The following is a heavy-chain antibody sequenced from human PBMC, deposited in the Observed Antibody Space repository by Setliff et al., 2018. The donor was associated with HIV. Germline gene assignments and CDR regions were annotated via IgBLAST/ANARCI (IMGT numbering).Heavy chain of an antibody. Sequence: SETLSLTCSVSGVSINSGSYYWGWIRQPPGKGPEWIGSISYNGNSYHNPSLKSRVTLSVDTSKNQVSLKLSSVTAADTAVYYCARVPPQCYFDYWGQGTPVTVSS. V-gene: IGHV4-39*07. D-gene: IGHD6-19*01. CDR3: ARVPPQCYFDY. J-gene: IGHJ4*02. CDR1: GVSINSGSYY. CDR2: ISYNGNS.